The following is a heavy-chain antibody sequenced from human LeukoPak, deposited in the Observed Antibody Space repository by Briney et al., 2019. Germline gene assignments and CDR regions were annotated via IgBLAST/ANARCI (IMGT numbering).Heavy chain of an antibody. Sequence: SETLSLTCTVSGGSISSYYWSWIRQPPGKGLEWIGYIYYSGSTNYDPSLKSRVTISVDTSKNQFSLKLSSVTAADTAVYYCARDGYSGSDALWGQGTLVTVSS. J-gene: IGHJ4*02. CDR1: GGSISSYY. CDR2: IYYSGST. CDR3: ARDGYSGSDAL. D-gene: IGHD5-12*01. V-gene: IGHV4-59*01.